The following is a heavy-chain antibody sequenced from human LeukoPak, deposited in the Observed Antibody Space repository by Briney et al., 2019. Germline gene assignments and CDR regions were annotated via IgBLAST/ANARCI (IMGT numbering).Heavy chain of an antibody. CDR1: GGSISSSSYY. CDR2: IYYSGST. J-gene: IGHJ4*02. V-gene: IGHV4-39*07. Sequence: SSETLSLTCTVSGGSISSSSYYWGWIRQPPGKGLEWIGSIYYSGSTYYNPSLKSRVTISVDTSKNQFSLKLSSVTAADTAVYYCARVSRLRMGATAFDYWGQGTLVTVSS. D-gene: IGHD1-26*01. CDR3: ARVSRLRMGATAFDY.